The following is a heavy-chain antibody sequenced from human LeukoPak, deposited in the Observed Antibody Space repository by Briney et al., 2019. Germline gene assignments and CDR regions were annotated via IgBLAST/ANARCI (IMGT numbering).Heavy chain of an antibody. CDR1: GGSISSYY. V-gene: IGHV4-4*07. CDR2: VYTSGST. Sequence: ASETLSLTCTVSGGSISSYYWSWIRQPAGKGLEWIGRVYTSGSTNYNPSLKSGVTMSVDTSQYQFSLKLSSVTAADTAVYYCARENSGNYGFDYWGQGTLVTVSS. CDR3: ARENSGNYGFDY. D-gene: IGHD3-10*01. J-gene: IGHJ4*02.